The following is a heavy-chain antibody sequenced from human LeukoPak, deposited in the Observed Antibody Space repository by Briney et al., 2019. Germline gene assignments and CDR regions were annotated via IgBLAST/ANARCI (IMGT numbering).Heavy chain of an antibody. D-gene: IGHD3-3*01. CDR1: GGSISSHY. Sequence: SETLSLTCTVSGGSISSHYWSWIRQPPGKGLEWIGTIYPSGSTYYNPSLKSRVTISEDTSKDQLSLKLSSVTAADTAVYFCVRDRGASFWFYYWGQGTLVTVSS. CDR2: IYPSGST. J-gene: IGHJ4*02. CDR3: VRDRGASFWFYY. V-gene: IGHV4-59*11.